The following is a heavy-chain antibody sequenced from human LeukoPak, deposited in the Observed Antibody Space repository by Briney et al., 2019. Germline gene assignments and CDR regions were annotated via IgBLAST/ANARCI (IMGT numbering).Heavy chain of an antibody. CDR1: GGSINSRGYY. CDR2: IYYSGST. CDR3: ARYCSSASCRWFDP. Sequence: SQTLSLTCTVSGGSINSRGYYWSWIRQHPGKGLEWIGYIYYSGSTYYNPSLKSRVTISVDTSKNQFSLNLSSVTAADTAVYYCARYCSSASCRWFDPWGQGTLVTVSS. D-gene: IGHD2-2*01. V-gene: IGHV4-31*03. J-gene: IGHJ5*02.